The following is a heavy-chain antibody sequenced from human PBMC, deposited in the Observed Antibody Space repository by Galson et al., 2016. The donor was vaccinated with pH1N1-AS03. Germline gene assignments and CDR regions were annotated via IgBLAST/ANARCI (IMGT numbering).Heavy chain of an antibody. Sequence: PALVKPTQTLTLTCTFSGFSLTTSAVGVVWIRQPPGKALEWLALIYWDDDKRYNSSLKSRLTITKDTSKNQVVLTMTNMDPVDTATYYCARTAGWSPDFWGQGTLVTVSS. CDR2: IYWDDDK. CDR3: ARTAGWSPDF. CDR1: GFSLTTSAVG. V-gene: IGHV2-5*02. J-gene: IGHJ4*02. D-gene: IGHD6-19*01.